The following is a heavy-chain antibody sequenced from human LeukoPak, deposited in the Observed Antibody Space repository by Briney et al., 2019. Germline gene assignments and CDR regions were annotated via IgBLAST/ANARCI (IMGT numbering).Heavy chain of an antibody. CDR3: ARGGSYFYDYYMDV. V-gene: IGHV4-4*07. D-gene: IGHD1-26*01. J-gene: IGHJ6*03. CDR2: IYTSGSS. Sequence: PSETLSLTCTVSGGSISNYYWSWIRQPAGKGLEWIGRIYTSGSSNYNPSLKSRITMSVDTSKSEFSLKVTSVTAADTAVYYCARGGSYFYDYYMDVWGKGAMVTVSS. CDR1: GGSISNYY.